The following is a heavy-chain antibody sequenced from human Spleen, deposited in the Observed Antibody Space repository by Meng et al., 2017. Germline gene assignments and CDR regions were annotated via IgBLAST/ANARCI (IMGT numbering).Heavy chain of an antibody. Sequence: GESLKISCAASGFTFSSYALHWVRQAPGKGLEWVSAISGSGGSTYYADSVKGRFTTSRDNSKNTLYLQMNSLRAEDTAVYYCAKDLGCLPDYWGQGTLVTVSS. CDR2: ISGSGGST. CDR1: GFTFSSYA. J-gene: IGHJ4*02. CDR3: AKDLGCLPDY. D-gene: IGHD6-19*01. V-gene: IGHV3-23*01.